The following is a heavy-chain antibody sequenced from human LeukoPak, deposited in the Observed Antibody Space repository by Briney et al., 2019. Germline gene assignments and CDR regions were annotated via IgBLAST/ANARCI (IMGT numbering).Heavy chain of an antibody. Sequence: PSETLSLTCTVSGGSISSSYWSWIRQPPGKRLEWIGYIYYSGRTHYNPSLKSRVTISVGTTKNQFSLKLSSVTAADTAMYYCARHENDAFDIWGQGTMVTVSS. CDR2: IYYSGRT. CDR1: GGSISSSY. V-gene: IGHV4-59*08. CDR3: ARHENDAFDI. J-gene: IGHJ3*02.